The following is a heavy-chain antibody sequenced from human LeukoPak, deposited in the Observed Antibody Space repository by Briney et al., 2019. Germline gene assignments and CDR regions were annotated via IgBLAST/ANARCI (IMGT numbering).Heavy chain of an antibody. Sequence: GGSLRLSCAASGFTFSSYWMSWVRQAPGKGLEWVANIKQDGSEKYYVDSVKGRFTISRDNAKNSLYLQMNSLRAEDTAVYYCARDRLVLVQLWYHHRDDFVIWGQGTLVTVSS. D-gene: IGHD5-18*01. CDR3: ARDRLVLVQLWYHHRDDFVI. V-gene: IGHV3-7*01. CDR2: IKQDGSEK. CDR1: GFTFSSYW. J-gene: IGHJ4*02.